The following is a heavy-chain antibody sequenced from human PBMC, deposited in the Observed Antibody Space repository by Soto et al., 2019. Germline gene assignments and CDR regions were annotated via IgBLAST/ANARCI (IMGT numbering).Heavy chain of an antibody. D-gene: IGHD3-10*01. CDR1: GFTFSSYA. J-gene: IGHJ5*02. CDR2: ISGSGGST. CDR3: SKDPYGSGSSWFDP. Sequence: GGSLRLSCAASGFTFSSYAMSWVRQAPGKGLEWVSAISGSGGSTYYADSVKGRFTISRDNSKNTLYLQMNSLRAEDTAVYYCSKDPYGSGSSWFDPWGQGTLVTVSS. V-gene: IGHV3-23*01.